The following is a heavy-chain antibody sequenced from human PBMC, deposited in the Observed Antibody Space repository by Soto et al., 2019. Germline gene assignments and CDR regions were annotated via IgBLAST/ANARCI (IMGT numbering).Heavy chain of an antibody. D-gene: IGHD2-15*01. CDR1: GGSISSGGYY. J-gene: IGHJ5*02. Sequence: SETLSLTCTVSGGSISSGGYYWSWIRQHPGKGLEWIGYIYYSGSTNYNPSLKSRVTISVDTSKNQFSLKLSSVTAADTAVYYCARLSAATSWWFDPWGQGTLVTVSS. CDR3: ARLSAATSWWFDP. CDR2: IYYSGST. V-gene: IGHV4-61*08.